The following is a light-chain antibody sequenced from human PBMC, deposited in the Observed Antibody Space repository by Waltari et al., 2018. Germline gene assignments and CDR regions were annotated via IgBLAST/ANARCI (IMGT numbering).Light chain of an antibody. Sequence: DIVMTQSPDSLAVSLGERATINCKSSQTVLDSSNKKNYVAWYQQKPGQPPKLLICWASTRESGVPARFSGSGSVTDFTLTISILRAEDVAFYYCQQYYTIPYTFFQVTNLEIK. J-gene: IGKJ2*01. CDR1: QTVLDSSNKKNY. CDR2: WAS. CDR3: QQYYTIPYT. V-gene: IGKV4-1*01.